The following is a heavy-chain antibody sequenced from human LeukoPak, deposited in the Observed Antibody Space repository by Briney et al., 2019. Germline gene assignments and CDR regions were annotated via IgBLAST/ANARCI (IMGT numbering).Heavy chain of an antibody. CDR1: GVTLSPYG. J-gene: IGHJ4*02. D-gene: IGHD3-3*01. CDR3: ATLRFLEWSPFDY. Sequence: GGSLRLSCAASGVTLSPYGMHWVRQAPGKGLEWVAVISYEGGTQHYADSVKGRFIISRDNSKNTLYLQMNSLRAEDTAVYYCATLRFLEWSPFDYWGQGTLVTVSS. V-gene: IGHV3-30*03. CDR2: ISYEGGTQ.